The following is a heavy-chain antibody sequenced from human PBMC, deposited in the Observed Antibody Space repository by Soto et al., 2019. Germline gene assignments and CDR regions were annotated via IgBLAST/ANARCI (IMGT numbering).Heavy chain of an antibody. Sequence: PSDTLSLTCTVSGGSISSSSYYWGWIRQPPGKGLEWIGSIYYSGSTYYNPSLKSRVTISVDTSKNQFSLKLSSVTAADTAVYYCARLLDIDFRHAFDIWGQGTMVTVSS. V-gene: IGHV4-39*01. CDR1: GGSISSSSYY. CDR3: ARLLDIDFRHAFDI. D-gene: IGHD5-12*01. CDR2: IYYSGST. J-gene: IGHJ3*02.